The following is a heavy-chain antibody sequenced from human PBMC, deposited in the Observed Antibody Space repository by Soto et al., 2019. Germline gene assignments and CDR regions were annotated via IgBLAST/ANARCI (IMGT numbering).Heavy chain of an antibody. CDR2: IATYNSNR. D-gene: IGHD3-10*01. Sequence: HLVQSGPEVKKPGASVTVSCKTSGDTFTNFGLSWVRQAPGQGLEWMGWIATYNSNRNYAQKFQGRLTLTTDASTSTAYMELKSLGYDDTAVYYCARVLRGVVNWFDPWGQGTLVTVSS. CDR1: GDTFTNFG. CDR3: ARVLRGVVNWFDP. J-gene: IGHJ5*02. V-gene: IGHV1-18*01.